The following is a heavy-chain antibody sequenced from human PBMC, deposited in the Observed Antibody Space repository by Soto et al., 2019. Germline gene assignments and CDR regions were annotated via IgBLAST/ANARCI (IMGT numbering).Heavy chain of an antibody. CDR2: ISSSSSTI. V-gene: IGHV3-48*01. J-gene: IGHJ4*02. CDR3: AREGSSGLFDF. Sequence: GGSLRLSCAASGFTFSSYSMNWVRQAPGKGLEWVSYISSSSSTIYYADSVKGRFTISRDNAKNSLYLQLNSLGAEDTAVYYCAREGSSGLFDFWGQGALVTVSS. D-gene: IGHD6-25*01. CDR1: GFTFSSYS.